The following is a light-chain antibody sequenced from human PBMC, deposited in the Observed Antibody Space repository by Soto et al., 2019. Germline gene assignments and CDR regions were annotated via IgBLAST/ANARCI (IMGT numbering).Light chain of an antibody. CDR2: GAS. CDR1: QSVGRN. CDR3: QQYNNWPPDRT. Sequence: EIAMTQSPATLSVSPGERATLSCRASQSVGRNLAWYQQKPGQAPRLLIYGASTRATGIPARFSGSGSGTEFTLTISSLQSEDFAIYFCQQYNNWPPDRTFGQGTKVEIK. J-gene: IGKJ1*01. V-gene: IGKV3-15*01.